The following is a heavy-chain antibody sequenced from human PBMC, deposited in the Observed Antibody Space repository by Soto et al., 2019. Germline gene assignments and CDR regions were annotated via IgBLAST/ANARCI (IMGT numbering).Heavy chain of an antibody. CDR1: GGTFSRYA. D-gene: IGHD3-22*01. CDR2: IIPIFGTA. CDR3: SRDQGFNYYDSSGYIH. Sequence: SVKVSCKASGGTFSRYAISWVRQAPGQGLEWMGGIIPIFGTANYAQKFQGRVTITADKSTSTAYMELSSLRSEDTAVYYCSRDQGFNYYDSSGYIHWGQGTLVTVSS. V-gene: IGHV1-69*06. J-gene: IGHJ4*02.